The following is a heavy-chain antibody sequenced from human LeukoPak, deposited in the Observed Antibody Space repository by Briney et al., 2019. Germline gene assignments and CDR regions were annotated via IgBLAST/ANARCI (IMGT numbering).Heavy chain of an antibody. J-gene: IGHJ5*02. V-gene: IGHV4-34*01. Sequence: KPSETLSLTYAVYGGSFSGYYWSWIRQPPGKGLEWIGEINHSGSTNYNPSLKSRVTISVDTSKNQFSLKLSSVTAADTAVYYCARLPLSNRWFDPWGQGTLVTVSS. CDR1: GGSFSGYY. CDR3: ARLPLSNRWFDP. D-gene: IGHD2/OR15-2a*01. CDR2: INHSGST.